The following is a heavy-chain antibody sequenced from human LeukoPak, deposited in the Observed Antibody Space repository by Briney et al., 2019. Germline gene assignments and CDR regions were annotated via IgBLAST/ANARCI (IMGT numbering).Heavy chain of an antibody. J-gene: IGHJ6*03. CDR3: AREDSSGWYSYYYYYMDV. Sequence: GGSLRLSCAASGFTFSSYWMSWVREAPGKGLEGGANIKQDGSEKYYVDSVKGRFTISRDNAKNSLYLQMNSLRAEDTAVYYCAREDSSGWYSYYYYYMDVWGKGTTVTVSS. D-gene: IGHD6-19*01. CDR2: IKQDGSEK. CDR1: GFTFSSYW. V-gene: IGHV3-7*01.